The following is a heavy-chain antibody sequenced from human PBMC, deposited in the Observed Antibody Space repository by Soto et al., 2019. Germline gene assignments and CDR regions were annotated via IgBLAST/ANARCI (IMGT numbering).Heavy chain of an antibody. V-gene: IGHV3-48*01. CDR3: ARDREWLAPPNDY. J-gene: IGHJ4*02. CDR1: GFTFSSYS. D-gene: IGHD6-19*01. Sequence: GGSLRLSCAASGFTFSSYSMNWVRQAPGKGLEWVSYISSSSSTIYYADSVKGRFTISRDNAKNSLYLQMNSLRAEDPVVYYYARDREWLAPPNDYWGRGALVSVSS. CDR2: ISSSSSTI.